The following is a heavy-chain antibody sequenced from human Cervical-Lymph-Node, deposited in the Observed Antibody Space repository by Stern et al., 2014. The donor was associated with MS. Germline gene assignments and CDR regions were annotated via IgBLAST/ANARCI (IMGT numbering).Heavy chain of an antibody. J-gene: IGHJ4*02. V-gene: IGHV1-69*06. CDR3: ASRFPNWNPFFDY. Sequence: VQLVESGAEVKKPGSSVKVSCEASGGTFTNHGISWVRQAPGQGLEWMGDIISLFGPTKYAQKSQGRVTITADKSTTTAYMELSSLRSEDTAVFYCASRFPNWNPFFDYWGQGTLVTVSS. CDR1: GGTFTNHG. D-gene: IGHD1-1*01. CDR2: IISLFGPT.